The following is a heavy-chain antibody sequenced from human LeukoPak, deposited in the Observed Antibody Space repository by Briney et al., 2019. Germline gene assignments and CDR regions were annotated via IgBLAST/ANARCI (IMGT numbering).Heavy chain of an antibody. CDR2: INPSGGST. CDR1: GYTFTSYY. V-gene: IGHV1-46*01. J-gene: IGHJ3*01. Sequence: ASVKVSCKASGYTFTSYYMHWVRQAPGQGLEWMGIINPSGGSTSYAQKFQGRVTMTRDTSTSTVYMELSSLRSEDTAVYYCARDPYYYDSSGSGAFDLWGQGTMVTVSS. CDR3: ARDPYYYDSSGSGAFDL. D-gene: IGHD3-22*01.